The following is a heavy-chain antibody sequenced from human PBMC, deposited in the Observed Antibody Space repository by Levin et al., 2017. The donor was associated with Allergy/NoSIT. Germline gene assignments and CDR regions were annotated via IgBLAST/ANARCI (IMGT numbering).Heavy chain of an antibody. D-gene: IGHD5-24*01. CDR1: GFIFNDYY. V-gene: IGHV3-72*01. J-gene: IGHJ4*02. CDR2: SRNRGQSFTT. Sequence: GGSLRLSCEASGFIFNDYYMDWVRQAPGKGLEWIGRSRNRGQSFTTEYAASVKGRFTTSRDESKNSLYLHMTSLRTDDTAVSYCVRALFGFNYPFDHWGQGTLVTVSS. CDR3: VRALFGFNYPFDH.